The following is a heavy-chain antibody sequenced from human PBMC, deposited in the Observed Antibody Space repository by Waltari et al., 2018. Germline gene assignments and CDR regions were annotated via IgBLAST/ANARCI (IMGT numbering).Heavy chain of an antibody. CDR2: IHGAGNT. Sequence: EVQLVESGGGLIQPGGSLRSSCIASGFTVSRNYMSWVRQAPGKGPEWVSVIHGAGNTYYADSVKGRFTISRDTSKNTLYLQMSALRAEDTAVYYCSNSRLNRPDDWYYFDYWGQGTLVTVSS. D-gene: IGHD3-9*01. CDR3: SNSRLNRPDDWYYFDY. V-gene: IGHV3-53*01. J-gene: IGHJ4*02. CDR1: GFTVSRNY.